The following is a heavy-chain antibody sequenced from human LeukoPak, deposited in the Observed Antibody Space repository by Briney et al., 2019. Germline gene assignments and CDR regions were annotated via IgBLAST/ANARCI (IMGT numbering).Heavy chain of an antibody. D-gene: IGHD4-17*01. J-gene: IGHJ4*02. CDR1: GDSPSSGGYS. CDR3: ARRAGEYSHPYDY. Sequence: LSLTCEVSGDSPSSGGYSWSWIRQPPGKGLEWVSFIYSGGNTHYSDSVKGRFTISRDNSKNTLYLQMNSLRADDTAVYYCARRAGEYSHPYDYWGQGTLVTVSS. V-gene: IGHV3-53*01. CDR2: IYSGGNT.